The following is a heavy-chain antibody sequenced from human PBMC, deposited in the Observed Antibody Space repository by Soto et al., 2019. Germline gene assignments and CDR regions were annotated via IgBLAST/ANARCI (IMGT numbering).Heavy chain of an antibody. CDR3: VKGEYYYDSGAYYPFDY. V-gene: IGHV3-64D*06. D-gene: IGHD3-22*01. CDR2: ISPNGGST. J-gene: IGHJ4*02. Sequence: GGSLRLSCSASGFTFSSYAIHWVRQAPGKELEYVSTISPNGGSTYYADSVKGRFAISRDNSKNTLYLQMSSLRAEDTAVYYCVKGEYYYDSGAYYPFDYWGQGTLVTVSS. CDR1: GFTFSSYA.